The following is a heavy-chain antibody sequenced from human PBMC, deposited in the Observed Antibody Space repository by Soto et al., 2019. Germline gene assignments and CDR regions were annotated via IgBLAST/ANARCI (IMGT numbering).Heavy chain of an antibody. CDR1: GGTFSSYA. CDR2: IIPIFGTA. V-gene: IGHV1-69*13. J-gene: IGHJ3*02. D-gene: IGHD3-22*01. Sequence: SVKVFCKASGGTFSSYAISWVRQAPGQGLEWMGGIIPIFGTANYAQKLQGRVTITADESTSTAYMELSSLRSEDTAVYYCVYDSSVENAFDIWGQGTMVTVSS. CDR3: VYDSSVENAFDI.